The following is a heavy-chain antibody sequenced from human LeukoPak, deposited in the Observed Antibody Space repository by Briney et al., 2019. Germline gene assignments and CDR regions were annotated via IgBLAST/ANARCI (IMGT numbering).Heavy chain of an antibody. CDR1: GGPISSRDW. J-gene: IGHJ5*02. CDR2: IYHSGNT. V-gene: IGHV4-4*02. D-gene: IGHD2-2*01. CDR3: ARASIVVPATGWFDP. Sequence: SGTLSLTCAVSGGPISSRDWWSWVRQPPGKGLEWIGEIYHSGNTNYNPSLKSRVAISIDKSKNQFSLKLSSVTAADTAVYYCARASIVVPATGWFDPWGQGTLVTVSS.